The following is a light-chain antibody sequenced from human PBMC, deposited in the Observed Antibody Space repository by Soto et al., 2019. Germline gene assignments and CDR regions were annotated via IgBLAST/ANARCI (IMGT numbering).Light chain of an antibody. CDR1: QSVSYK. Sequence: EIVMTQSPGTLSVSPGERAILHCRASQSVSYKLAWYQQKPGQAPRLLIYDASTRATGIPARFSGSGSGTEFTLTISSLQSEDSAVYYCQHYDSWPYTFGRGTKLEIQ. CDR3: QHYDSWPYT. CDR2: DAS. J-gene: IGKJ2*01. V-gene: IGKV3-15*01.